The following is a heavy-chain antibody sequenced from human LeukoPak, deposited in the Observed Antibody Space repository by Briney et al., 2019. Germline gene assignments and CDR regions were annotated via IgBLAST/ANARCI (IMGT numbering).Heavy chain of an antibody. CDR3: ARVRSMNHANEGYYYMDV. V-gene: IGHV4-38-2*02. CDR2: IYHSGRT. CDR1: GYSVSGIYY. J-gene: IGHJ6*03. D-gene: IGHD1-14*01. Sequence: SETLSLTCTVSGYSVSGIYYWGWIRQPPGKGLEWIGNIYHSGRTYYNPSLKSRVTLSVDTSKNQFSQKLSSVTATDTAVYYRARVRSMNHANEGYYYMDVWGKGTTVTVSS.